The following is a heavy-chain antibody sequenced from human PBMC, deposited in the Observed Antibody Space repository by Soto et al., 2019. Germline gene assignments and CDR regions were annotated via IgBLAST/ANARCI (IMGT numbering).Heavy chain of an antibody. CDR3: ARLAYCSGGSCYLYYFDY. D-gene: IGHD2-15*01. J-gene: IGHJ4*02. Sequence: SLRLSCAASGFTFSDYYMSWIRQAPGKGLEWVSYISSSGSTIYYADSVKGRFTISRDNAKNSLYLQMNSLRAEDTAVYYCARLAYCSGGSCYLYYFDYWGQGTLVTVSS. V-gene: IGHV3-11*01. CDR2: ISSSGSTI. CDR1: GFTFSDYY.